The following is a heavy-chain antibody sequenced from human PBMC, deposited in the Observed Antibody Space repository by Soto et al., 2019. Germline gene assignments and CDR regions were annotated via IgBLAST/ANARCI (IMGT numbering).Heavy chain of an antibody. CDR3: AVYGYGVSAAAY. CDR1: GLTFRNDW. Sequence: PGGSLRLSCAGSGLTFRNDWLSWVRQAPGKGLEWVANINQDGSERYYMDSVRGRFTISRDNVENSLYLQLNSLRPEDTAVYYCAVYGYGVSAAAYWGQGTLVTVSS. V-gene: IGHV3-7*03. D-gene: IGHD4-17*01. J-gene: IGHJ4*02. CDR2: INQDGSER.